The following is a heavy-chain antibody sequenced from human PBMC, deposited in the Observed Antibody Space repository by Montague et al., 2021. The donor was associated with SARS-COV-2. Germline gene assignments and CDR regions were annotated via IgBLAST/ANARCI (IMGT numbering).Heavy chain of an antibody. D-gene: IGHD3-9*01. CDR2: ISSSSSYI. V-gene: IGHV3-21*01. J-gene: IGHJ4*02. CDR1: GFTFSSYS. CDR3: ARDGVYEILTGYWTD. Sequence: SLRLSCAASGFTFSSYSMNWVRQAPGKGLEWVSSISSSSSYIYYADSVKGRFTISRDNAKNSLYLQMNSLRAEDTAVYYCARDGVYEILTGYWTDWGQGTLVTVSS.